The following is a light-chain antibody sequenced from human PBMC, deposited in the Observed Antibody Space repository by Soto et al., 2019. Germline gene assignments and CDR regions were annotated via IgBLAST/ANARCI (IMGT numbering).Light chain of an antibody. Sequence: SYELTQPPSVSVAPGQTARITCGGNNIGRKSVHWYQQKPGQAPVLVVYDDSDRPSGIPERFSGSNSGNTATLTISRVEAVDEADYYCKVWDSSSDHPWVFGGGTKLTVL. CDR1: NIGRKS. CDR2: DDS. CDR3: KVWDSSSDHPWV. J-gene: IGLJ3*02. V-gene: IGLV3-21*02.